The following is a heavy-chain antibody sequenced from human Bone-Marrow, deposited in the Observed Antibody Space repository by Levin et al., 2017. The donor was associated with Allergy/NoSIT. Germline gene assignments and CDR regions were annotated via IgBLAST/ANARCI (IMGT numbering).Heavy chain of an antibody. Sequence: GESLKISCTGSGFSFGSYAMNWVRQPPGKGLEWVAGVGNSGGNIYYADFVTGRFTISRDNSKDTVFLQMHNLTVADTAVYYCAKSGARVVVAGRYYFDSWGQGALVTVA. V-gene: IGHV3-23*01. J-gene: IGHJ4*02. CDR2: VGNSGGNI. CDR3: AKSGARVVVAGRYYFDS. CDR1: GFSFGSYA. D-gene: IGHD6-19*01.